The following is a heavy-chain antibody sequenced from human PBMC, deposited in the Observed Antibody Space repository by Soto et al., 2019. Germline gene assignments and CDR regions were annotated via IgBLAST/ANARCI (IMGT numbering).Heavy chain of an antibody. Sequence: ASVKVSCKASGGTFSSYAISWVRQAPGQGLEWMGRIIPILGIANYAQKFQGRVTITADKSTSTAYMELSSLRSEDTAVYYCARVSKLHIGRRGKSGYYFDYWGQGTLVTVSS. J-gene: IGHJ4*02. CDR3: ARVSKLHIGRRGKSGYYFDY. V-gene: IGHV1-69*04. D-gene: IGHD1-26*01. CDR1: GGTFSSYA. CDR2: IIPILGIA.